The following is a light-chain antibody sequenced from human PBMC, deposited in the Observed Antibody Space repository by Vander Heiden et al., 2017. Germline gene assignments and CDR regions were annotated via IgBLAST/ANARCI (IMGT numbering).Light chain of an antibody. CDR1: QSISSY. J-gene: IGKJ5*01. CDR3: QQSYSTPS. CDR2: TAS. Sequence: DIQMTQSPSSLSASVGDRVTITCRASQSISSYLNWYQQKPGKAPKLLIYTASSLQSGVPSRFSGSRSGTDFTLTISTLQPEDFATYYCQQSYSTPSFGHGTRLEMK. V-gene: IGKV1-39*01.